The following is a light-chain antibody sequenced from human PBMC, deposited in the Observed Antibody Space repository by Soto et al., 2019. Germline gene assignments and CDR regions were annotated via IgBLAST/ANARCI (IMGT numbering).Light chain of an antibody. CDR1: SSDVGGYGY. CDR2: EVS. Sequence: QSVLTQPAPVSGSPGQSITISCTGTSSDVGGYGYVSWYQQQPGKAPKLIISEVSDRPSGISPRFTGSKSGNVASLTISGLQTEDEADYFCSSFTTTSTLVFGGGTKLTVL. V-gene: IGLV2-14*01. CDR3: SSFTTTSTLV. J-gene: IGLJ2*01.